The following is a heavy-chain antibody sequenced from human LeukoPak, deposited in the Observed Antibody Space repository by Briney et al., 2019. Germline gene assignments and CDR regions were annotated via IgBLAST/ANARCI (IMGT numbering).Heavy chain of an antibody. CDR2: INHSGIT. CDR3: ARGLRRYYYDSSGTGAFDI. Sequence: SETQSLTCAVYGGSFSGYYWSWIRQAPGNGLEWIGEINHSGITNYNPSLKSRVTISVDTSKNQFSLKLSSVTAADTAVYYCARGLRRYYYDSSGTGAFDIWGQGTMVTVSS. J-gene: IGHJ3*02. D-gene: IGHD3-22*01. CDR1: GGSFSGYY. V-gene: IGHV4-34*01.